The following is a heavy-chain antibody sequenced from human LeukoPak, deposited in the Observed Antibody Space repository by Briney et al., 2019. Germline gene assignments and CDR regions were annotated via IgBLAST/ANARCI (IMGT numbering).Heavy chain of an antibody. J-gene: IGHJ5*02. CDR3: ARHSGCSSTSCYPRKRYWFDP. CDR2: INHSGST. D-gene: IGHD2-2*01. V-gene: IGHV4-34*01. CDR1: GGSFSGYY. Sequence: PSETLSLTCAVYGGSFSGYYWSWIRQPPGKGLEWIGEINHSGSTNYNPSLKSRVTISVDTSKNQFSLKLSSVTAADTAVYYCARHSGCSSTSCYPRKRYWFDPWGQGTLVTVSS.